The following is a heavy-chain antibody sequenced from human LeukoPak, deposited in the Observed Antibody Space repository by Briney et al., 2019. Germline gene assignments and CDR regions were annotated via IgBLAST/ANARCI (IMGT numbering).Heavy chain of an antibody. CDR1: GFTFNSYA. D-gene: IGHD6-19*01. J-gene: IGHJ4*02. CDR2: ISGSGGGT. Sequence: GGSLRLSCGVSGFTFNSYAVSWVRQAPGKGLEWVSAISGSGGGTYYADSVKGRFTISRDNSKNTVYLQMNSLSTEDTAVYYCAKTTTGYSSGRYPGWPVDCWGQGTLVTVSS. V-gene: IGHV3-23*01. CDR3: AKTTTGYSSGRYPGWPVDC.